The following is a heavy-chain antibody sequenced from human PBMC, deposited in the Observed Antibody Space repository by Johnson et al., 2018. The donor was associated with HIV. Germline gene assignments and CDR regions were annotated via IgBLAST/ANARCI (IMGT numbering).Heavy chain of an antibody. D-gene: IGHD3-10*01. CDR3: ARDRVWFGELYAFDI. Sequence: VQLVESGGGLVQPGGSLRLSCAASGFTFSSYWMSWVRQAPGKGLEWVSAISGSGGSTYYADSVKGRFTISRDNAKNTLYLHMNSLRAEDTAVYYCARDRVWFGELYAFDIWGQGTMVTVSS. CDR1: GFTFSSYW. J-gene: IGHJ3*02. V-gene: IGHV3-23*04. CDR2: ISGSGGST.